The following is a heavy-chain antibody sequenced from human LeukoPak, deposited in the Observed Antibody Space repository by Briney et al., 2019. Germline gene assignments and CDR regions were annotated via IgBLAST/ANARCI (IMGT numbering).Heavy chain of an antibody. Sequence: PGGSLRLSCAASGFTFSSYGMHWVRQAPGKRLEWVAVISYDGSNKYYADSVKGRFTISRDNSKNTLYLQMNSLRAEDTAVYYCAKDFPAYCGGDCYSPKPLDYWGQGTLVTVSS. J-gene: IGHJ4*02. CDR3: AKDFPAYCGGDCYSPKPLDY. CDR1: GFTFSSYG. V-gene: IGHV3-30*18. D-gene: IGHD2-21*02. CDR2: ISYDGSNK.